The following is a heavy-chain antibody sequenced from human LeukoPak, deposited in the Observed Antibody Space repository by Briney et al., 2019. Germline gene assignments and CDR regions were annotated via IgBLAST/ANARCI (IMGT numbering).Heavy chain of an antibody. V-gene: IGHV4-4*07. CDR1: GGSISSHY. Sequence: PSETLSLTCTVSGGSISSHYWSWIRQPAGKGLEWIGRISTSGSTNYNPSLKSRVSMSIDTSENQFSLKLNSVTAADTAVYYCARDIGYTYGPFYFDYWGQGTLVTVSS. J-gene: IGHJ4*02. CDR2: ISTSGST. CDR3: ARDIGYTYGPFYFDY. D-gene: IGHD5-18*01.